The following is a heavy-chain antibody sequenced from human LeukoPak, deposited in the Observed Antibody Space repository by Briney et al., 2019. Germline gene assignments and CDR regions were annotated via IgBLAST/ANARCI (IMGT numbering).Heavy chain of an antibody. CDR1: GGSFSTYY. V-gene: IGHV4-34*01. D-gene: IGHD2-21*01. Sequence: SETLSLTCAVYGGSFSTYYWSWIRQPPGKGLEWIGEINHSGSTNYSPSLKSRVTVSLDTSKNQFSLRLSSVTAADTAVYYCARGVVIAPQTFDYWGQGTLVTVSS. CDR2: INHSGST. J-gene: IGHJ4*02. CDR3: ARGVVIAPQTFDY.